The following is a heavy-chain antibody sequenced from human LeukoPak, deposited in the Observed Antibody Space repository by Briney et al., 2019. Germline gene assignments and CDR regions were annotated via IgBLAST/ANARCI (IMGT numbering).Heavy chain of an antibody. CDR2: ISYSGST. Sequence: NPSETLSLTCTVSGGTISSYYWSWIRQPPGKGLEWIGDISYSGSTNYTPSLKSRVTISVDASKNQFSLKLSSVTAADTAVYYCARHRSDFWSQVDVCGQGTTVTVSS. CDR3: ARHRSDFWSQVDV. D-gene: IGHD3-3*01. V-gene: IGHV4-59*08. J-gene: IGHJ6*02. CDR1: GGTISSYY.